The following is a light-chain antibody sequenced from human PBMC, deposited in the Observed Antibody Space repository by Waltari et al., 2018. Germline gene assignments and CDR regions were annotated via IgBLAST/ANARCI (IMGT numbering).Light chain of an antibody. CDR2: DVY. J-gene: IGLJ1*01. Sequence: HSALPPPRSVSGSPGQSVTTPCTGTTSDVAGCKYVSWYQQHPDKAPRLIIYDVYTRPSGVPNRFSGSKSANTASLTISGLQSEDEADYYCCSYAGSFTWVFGTGTKVTVL. V-gene: IGLV2-11*01. CDR1: TSDVAGCKY. CDR3: CSYAGSFTWV.